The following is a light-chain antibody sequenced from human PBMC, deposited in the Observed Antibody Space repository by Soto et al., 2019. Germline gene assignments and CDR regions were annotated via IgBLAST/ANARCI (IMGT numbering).Light chain of an antibody. CDR1: SSNIGADYD. CDR2: GNS. CDR3: QSYDTSLSGSI. Sequence: QSVLTQPPSVSGAPGQRVTISCTGSSSNIGADYDVHWYQQLPGRVPKLLIYGNSNRPSGVPDRFAGSKSGTSASLAITGLQAEDEADYYCQSYDTSLSGSIFGGGTKVTVL. V-gene: IGLV1-40*01. J-gene: IGLJ2*01.